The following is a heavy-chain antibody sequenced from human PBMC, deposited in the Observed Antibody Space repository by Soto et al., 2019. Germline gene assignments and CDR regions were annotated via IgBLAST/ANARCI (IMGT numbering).Heavy chain of an antibody. CDR1: GGSISSYY. J-gene: IGHJ6*03. Sequence: SETLSLTCTVSGGSISSYYWIWIRQPPGKGLEWIGYIYYSGSTNYNPSLKSRVTISVDTSKNQFSLKLSSVTAADTAVYYCARSYRRYCSGGSCYSYYYYYMEVWGKGTTVTVSS. CDR2: IYYSGST. D-gene: IGHD2-15*01. CDR3: ARSYRRYCSGGSCYSYYYYYMEV. V-gene: IGHV4-59*01.